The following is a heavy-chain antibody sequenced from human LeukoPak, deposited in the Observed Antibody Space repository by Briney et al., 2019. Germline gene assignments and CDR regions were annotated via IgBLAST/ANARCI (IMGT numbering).Heavy chain of an antibody. V-gene: IGHV4-38-2*02. J-gene: IGHJ4*02. Sequence: SETLSLTCNVSGYTMNSGYYWSWIRQTPGNGLEWIGETTHSGSTDYNPSLKSRVTISVDTSKNQFSLKLSSVTAADTAVYYCASRPLGWLYYFDYWGQGTLVTVSS. CDR1: GYTMNSGYY. D-gene: IGHD5-24*01. CDR3: ASRPLGWLYYFDY. CDR2: TTHSGST.